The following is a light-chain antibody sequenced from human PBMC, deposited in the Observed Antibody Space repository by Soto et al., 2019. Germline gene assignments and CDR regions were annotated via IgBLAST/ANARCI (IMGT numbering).Light chain of an antibody. CDR3: LSYAGSNTWV. J-gene: IGLJ3*02. CDR1: SSDVGGYNY. Sequence: QSVLTQPPSASGSPGQSVTISCTGTSSDVGGYNYVSWYQQHPGKAPKVMISEVSKRPSGVPDRFSGSKSGNTASLTVSGLQADDEADYYCLSYAGSNTWVFGGGTKVTVL. CDR2: EVS. V-gene: IGLV2-8*01.